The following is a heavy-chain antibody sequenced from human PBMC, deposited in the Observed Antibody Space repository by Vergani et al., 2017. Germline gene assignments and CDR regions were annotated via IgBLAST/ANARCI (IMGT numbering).Heavy chain of an antibody. CDR3: AKDQDTEYLYYGMDV. V-gene: IGHV3-30*04. CDR1: GFTFGDYA. CDR2: ISYDGSNK. J-gene: IGHJ6*02. Sequence: VQLVESGGGLVKPGRSLRLSCTASGFTFGDYAMSWFRQAPGKGLEWVAVISYDGSNKYYADSVKGRFTISRDNSKNTLYLQMNSLRAEDTAVYYCAKDQDTEYLYYGMDVWGQGTTVTVSS. D-gene: IGHD5-18*01.